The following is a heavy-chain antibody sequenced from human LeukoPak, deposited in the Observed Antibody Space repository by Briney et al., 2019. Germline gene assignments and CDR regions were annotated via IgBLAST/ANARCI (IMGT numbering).Heavy chain of an antibody. CDR1: GFTFSNSA. CDR2: ISGSGGST. D-gene: IGHD3-16*01. Sequence: GGSLRLSCAASGFTFSNSAMSWVRQAPGKGLEWVSAISGSGGSTYYADSVKGRFTISRDNSKNTVYLQMNSLRADDTAVYYCAKAPGGIVGYWGQGTLVTVSS. CDR3: AKAPGGIVGY. J-gene: IGHJ4*02. V-gene: IGHV3-23*01.